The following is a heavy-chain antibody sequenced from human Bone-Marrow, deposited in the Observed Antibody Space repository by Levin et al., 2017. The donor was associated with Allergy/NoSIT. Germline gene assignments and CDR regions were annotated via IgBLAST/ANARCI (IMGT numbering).Heavy chain of an antibody. D-gene: IGHD3-10*01. J-gene: IGHJ4*02. CDR3: AKVIIYYSGRGFYY. CDR2: INPNNGDT. V-gene: IGHV1-2*02. Sequence: GESLKISCTASGFTFTSYYIHWVRQAPGQGLEWMAWINPNNGDTNYAQKFKGRVTMTRDTSISTAYLEMNRLISDDTAVYYCAKVIIYYSGRGFYYWCEGCLHAVSA. CDR1: GFTFTSYY.